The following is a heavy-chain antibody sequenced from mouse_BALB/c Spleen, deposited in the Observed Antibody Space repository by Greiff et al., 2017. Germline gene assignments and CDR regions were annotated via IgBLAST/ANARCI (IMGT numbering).Heavy chain of an antibody. CDR1: GYTFTSYW. CDR3: ARSTAHWYFGV. Sequence: QVQLQQSGAELAKPGASVKMSCKASGYTFTSYWMHWVKQRPGQGLEWIGYINPSTGYTEYNQKFKDKATLTADKSSSTAYMQLSSLTSEDSAVYYCARSTAHWYFGVWGAGTTVTVSS. D-gene: IGHD1-2*01. V-gene: IGHV1-7*01. J-gene: IGHJ1*01. CDR2: INPSTGYT.